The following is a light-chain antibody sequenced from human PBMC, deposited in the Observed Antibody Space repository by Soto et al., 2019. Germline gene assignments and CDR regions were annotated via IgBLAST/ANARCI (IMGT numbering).Light chain of an antibody. V-gene: IGKV1-39*01. CDR2: AAS. CDR3: QQNYSTPWT. CDR1: QSITTY. Sequence: IHMTHSPSSLSTSVLYRVTITFRASQSITTYLNWYQQKPGKAPKFVIYAASSLQSGVPSRFSGSGSETDFTLTISSLQPEDFATYYCQQNYSTPWTFGPGTKVDIK. J-gene: IGKJ1*01.